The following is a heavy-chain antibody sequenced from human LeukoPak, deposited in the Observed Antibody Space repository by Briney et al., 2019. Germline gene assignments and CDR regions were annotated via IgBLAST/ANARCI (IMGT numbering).Heavy chain of an antibody. J-gene: IGHJ4*02. CDR1: GYTFTGYY. V-gene: IGHV1-2*02. Sequence: ASVKVSCKASGYTFTGYYMRWVRQAPGQGLEWMGWINPNSGGTNYAQKFQGRVTMTRDTSISTAYMELSRLRPDDTAVYYCARGVVPAARGFTTIDYWGQGTLVTVSS. CDR2: INPNSGGT. D-gene: IGHD2-2*01. CDR3: ARGVVPAARGFTTIDY.